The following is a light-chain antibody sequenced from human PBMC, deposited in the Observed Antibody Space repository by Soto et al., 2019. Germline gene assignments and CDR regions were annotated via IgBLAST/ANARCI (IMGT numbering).Light chain of an antibody. CDR3: QAWDSSSYVV. CDR2: QDN. CDR1: KLGDKY. J-gene: IGLJ2*01. Sequence: SYELTQPPSVSVSPGQTASITCSGDKLGDKYASWHQQKPGQSPVMVMYQDNKRPSGIPERFSGSNSGNTATLTISGTQAMDEADYYCQAWDSSSYVVFGGGTKVTVL. V-gene: IGLV3-1*01.